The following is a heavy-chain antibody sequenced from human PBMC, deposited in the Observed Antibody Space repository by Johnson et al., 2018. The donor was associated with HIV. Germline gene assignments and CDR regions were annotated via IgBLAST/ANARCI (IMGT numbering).Heavy chain of an antibody. Sequence: QVQMVESGGGLVQPGGSLRVSCAASGFTFSSYAMHWVRQAPGKGLEWVAVISYDGSNKNYADSVKGRFTISSENSKNTLYLQMNSLRAEDTAVYYCATSTASDAFDIWGQGTIVIVSS. CDR2: ISYDGSNK. CDR3: ATSTASDAFDI. V-gene: IGHV3-30*04. D-gene: IGHD1-1*01. J-gene: IGHJ3*02. CDR1: GFTFSSYA.